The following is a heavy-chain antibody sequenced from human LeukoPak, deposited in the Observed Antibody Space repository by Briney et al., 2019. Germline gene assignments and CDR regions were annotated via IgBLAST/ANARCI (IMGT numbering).Heavy chain of an antibody. CDR2: IYHSGST. D-gene: IGHD4-23*01. Sequence: SETLSLTCAVSGYSISSGYYWGWIRQPPGKGLEWIGSIYHSGSTYYNPSLKSRVTISVDTSKNQFSLKLSSVTAADTAVYYCARPMTNYGGNTFFDYWGQGTLVTVSS. J-gene: IGHJ4*02. CDR1: GYSISSGYY. CDR3: ARPMTNYGGNTFFDY. V-gene: IGHV4-38-2*01.